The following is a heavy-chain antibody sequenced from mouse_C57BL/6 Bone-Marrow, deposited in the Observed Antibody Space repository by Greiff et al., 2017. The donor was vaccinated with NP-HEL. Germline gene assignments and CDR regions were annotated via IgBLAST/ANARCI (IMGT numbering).Heavy chain of an antibody. V-gene: IGHV5-16*01. Sequence: EVQLVESEGGLVQPGSSMKLSCTASGFTFSDYYMAWVRQVPEKGLEWVANINYDGSSTYYLDSLKSRFIISRDNAKNILYLQMSSLKSEDTATYYCAREGLLLAMDYWGQGTSVTVSS. CDR1: GFTFSDYY. CDR2: INYDGSST. CDR3: AREGLLLAMDY. D-gene: IGHD2-3*01. J-gene: IGHJ4*01.